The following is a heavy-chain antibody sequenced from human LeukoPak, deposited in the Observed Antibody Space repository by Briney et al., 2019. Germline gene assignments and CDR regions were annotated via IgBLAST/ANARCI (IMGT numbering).Heavy chain of an antibody. CDR2: INSDGSST. CDR3: AKVQRVVISWFDP. J-gene: IGHJ5*02. Sequence: GGSLRLSCAASGFTFSSYWMHWVRQAPGKGLVWVSRINSDGSSTSYADSVKGRFTISRDNAKNTLYLQMNSLRAEDTAVYYCAKVQRVVISWFDPWGQGTLVTVSS. V-gene: IGHV3-74*01. D-gene: IGHD3-22*01. CDR1: GFTFSSYW.